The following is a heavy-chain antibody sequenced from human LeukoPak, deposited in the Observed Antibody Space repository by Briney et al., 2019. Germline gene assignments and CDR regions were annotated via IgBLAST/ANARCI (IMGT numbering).Heavy chain of an antibody. CDR1: GFTFSSSG. Sequence: GGSLRLSCAASGFTFSSSGMHWVRQAPGKGLEWVAVIWFDGSNKYYADSVKGRFTISRGNPKNTLHLQMNSLRAEDTAVYYCAMRGNTWYDCWGQGTLVTVSS. J-gene: IGHJ4*02. CDR2: IWFDGSNK. CDR3: AMRGNTWYDC. V-gene: IGHV3-33*01. D-gene: IGHD6-13*01.